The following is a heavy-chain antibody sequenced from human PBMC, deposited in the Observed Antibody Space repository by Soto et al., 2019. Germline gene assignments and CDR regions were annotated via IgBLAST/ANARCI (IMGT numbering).Heavy chain of an antibody. CDR3: ARDILHDYGDYDDAFDI. D-gene: IGHD4-17*01. J-gene: IGHJ3*02. CDR2: ISSSSSTI. V-gene: IGHV3-48*02. CDR1: GFTFSSYS. Sequence: PGGSLRLSCAASGFTFSSYSMNWVRQAPGKGLEWVSYISSSSSTIYYADSVKGRFTISRDNAKNSLYLQMNSLRDEDTAVYYCARDILHDYGDYDDAFDIWGQGTMVTVSS.